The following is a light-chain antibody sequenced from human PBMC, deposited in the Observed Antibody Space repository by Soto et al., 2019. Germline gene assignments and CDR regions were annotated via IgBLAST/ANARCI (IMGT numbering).Light chain of an antibody. CDR2: DAS. J-gene: IGKJ4*01. V-gene: IGKV3-11*01. CDR1: QSISTF. Sequence: EIVLTQSPATLSLSPGERATLSCRASQSISTFLAWYQQRPGQAPRLLIYDASNRAAGIPARFSGSGSGTDVTLTISSLEPEDFAVYYCQPYNNGPLTFGGGTKVESK. CDR3: QPYNNGPLT.